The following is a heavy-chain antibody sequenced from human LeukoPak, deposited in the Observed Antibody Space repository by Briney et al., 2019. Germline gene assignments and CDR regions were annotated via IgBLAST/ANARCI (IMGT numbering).Heavy chain of an antibody. J-gene: IGHJ4*02. Sequence: ASVKVSCKASGGTFSSYAISWVRQAPGQGLEWMGGIIPIFGTANYAQKFQGRVTITTDESTSTAYTELSSLRSEDTAVYYCASAEGYSGYELPVFDYWGQGTLVTVSS. D-gene: IGHD5-12*01. CDR3: ASAEGYSGYELPVFDY. CDR2: IIPIFGTA. CDR1: GGTFSSYA. V-gene: IGHV1-69*05.